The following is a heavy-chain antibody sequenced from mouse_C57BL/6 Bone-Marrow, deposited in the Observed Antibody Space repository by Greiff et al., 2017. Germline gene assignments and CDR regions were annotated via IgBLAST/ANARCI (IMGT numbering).Heavy chain of an antibody. CDR3: TRSLIYYGTNY. J-gene: IGHJ2*01. CDR2: IDPEDGET. Sequence: VQLQQSGAELVKPGASVKLSCTASGFNFKDYYIHWVKQRTEQGLEWIGRIDPEDGETKYAPKFQDKATITADTSSTQAYLHLSSLTSEDTAVYYCTRSLIYYGTNYWGQGTTLTVSS. V-gene: IGHV14-2*01. CDR1: GFNFKDYY. D-gene: IGHD1-1*01.